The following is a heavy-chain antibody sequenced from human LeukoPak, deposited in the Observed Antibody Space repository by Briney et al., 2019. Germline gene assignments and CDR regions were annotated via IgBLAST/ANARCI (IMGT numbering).Heavy chain of an antibody. Sequence: ASVKVSCKASGCTFTSYAMHWVRQAPGQRLEWMGWINAGNGNTKYSQKFQGRVTITRDTSASTAYMELSSLRSEDTAVYYCARVLGYYFDYWGQGTLVTVSS. J-gene: IGHJ4*02. CDR3: ARVLGYYFDY. CDR2: INAGNGNT. D-gene: IGHD6-13*01. V-gene: IGHV1-3*01. CDR1: GCTFTSYA.